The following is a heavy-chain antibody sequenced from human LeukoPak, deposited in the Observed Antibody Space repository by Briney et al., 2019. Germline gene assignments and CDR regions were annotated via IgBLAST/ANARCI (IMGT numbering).Heavy chain of an antibody. CDR2: MNPNSGNT. CDR1: GYTFTSYD. V-gene: IGHV1-8*01. CDR3: ARDGSGSGSYLSWFDP. D-gene: IGHD3-10*01. Sequence: ASVKVSCKASGYTFTSYDINWVRQATGQGLEWMGWMNPNSGNTGYAQKFQGRVTMTRNTSISTAYMELSSLRSEDTAVYYCARDGSGSGSYLSWFDPWGQGALVTVSS. J-gene: IGHJ5*02.